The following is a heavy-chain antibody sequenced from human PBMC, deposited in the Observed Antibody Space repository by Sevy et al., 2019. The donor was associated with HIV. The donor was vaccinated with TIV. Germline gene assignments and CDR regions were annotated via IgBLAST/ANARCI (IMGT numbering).Heavy chain of an antibody. CDR1: GGSISSYY. CDR3: ARDPYGSGRTDY. CDR2: IYYSGRT. D-gene: IGHD3-10*01. Sequence: SETLSLTCTVSGGSISSYYWSWIRQPPGKGLEWIGYIYYSGRTNYNPSLKSRVTISVDTSKNQFSLKLNSVTAADTAVYYCARDPYGSGRTDYWGQGTLVTVSS. J-gene: IGHJ4*02. V-gene: IGHV4-59*01.